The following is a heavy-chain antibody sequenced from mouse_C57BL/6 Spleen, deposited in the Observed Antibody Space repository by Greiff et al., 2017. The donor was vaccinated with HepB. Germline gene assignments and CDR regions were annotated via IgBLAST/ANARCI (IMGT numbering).Heavy chain of an antibody. CDR2: INPYDRYT. J-gene: IGHJ3*01. CDR3: ARGAGSSSLAY. V-gene: IGHV1-50*01. Sequence: VQLQQPGAELVKPGASVKLSCKASGYTFTSYWMQWVKQRPGQGLEWIGEINPYDRYTNYNQKFKGKATLTVDTSSSTAYMQLSSLTSEDSAVYYCARGAGSSSLAYWGQGTLVTVSA. D-gene: IGHD1-1*01. CDR1: GYTFTSYW.